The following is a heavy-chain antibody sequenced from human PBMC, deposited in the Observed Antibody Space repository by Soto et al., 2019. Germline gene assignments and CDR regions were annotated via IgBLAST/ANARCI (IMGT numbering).Heavy chain of an antibody. V-gene: IGHV4-59*01. CDR2: IYYSGST. D-gene: IGHD5-12*01. CDR3: ARGEEYFDY. CDR1: GGSTSSYY. Sequence: SETLSLTCTVSGGSTSSYYWSWIRQPPGKGLEWIGYIYYSGSTNYNPSLKSRVTISVDTSKNQFSLKLSSVTAADTAVYYCARGEEYFDYWGQGTLVTVSS. J-gene: IGHJ4*02.